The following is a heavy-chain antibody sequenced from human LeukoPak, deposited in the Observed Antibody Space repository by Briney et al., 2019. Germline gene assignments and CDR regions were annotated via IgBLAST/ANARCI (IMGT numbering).Heavy chain of an antibody. D-gene: IGHD3-22*01. CDR1: GYTFTSYG. V-gene: IGHV1-18*01. CDR2: ISAYNGNT. J-gene: IGHJ4*02. Sequence: ASVKVSCKASGYTFTSYGISWARQAPGQGLEWMGWISAYNGNTNYAQKLQGRVTMTTDTSTSTAYMELRSLRSDDTAVYYCARARYDSSGYYPHYFDYWGQGTLVTVSS. CDR3: ARARYDSSGYYPHYFDY.